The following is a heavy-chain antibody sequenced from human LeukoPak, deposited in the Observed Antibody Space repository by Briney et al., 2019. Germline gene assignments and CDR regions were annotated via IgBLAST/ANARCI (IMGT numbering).Heavy chain of an antibody. V-gene: IGHV3-74*01. D-gene: IGHD2-21*02. CDR1: GFTFSRSW. CDR3: ARVGVVVPGVQEFDAFDI. J-gene: IGHJ3*02. CDR2: INSDGSRL. Sequence: GGSLRLSCAASGFTFSRSWMHWVRQGPGKGLVWVSRINSDGSRLSYADSVKGRFTVSRDNAKNTLYLEINSLRADDTAVYYCARVGVVVPGVQEFDAFDIWGQGTMVTVSS.